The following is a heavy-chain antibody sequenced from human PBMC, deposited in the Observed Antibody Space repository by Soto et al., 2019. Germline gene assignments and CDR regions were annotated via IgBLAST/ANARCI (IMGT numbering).Heavy chain of an antibody. CDR2: INHSGST. CDR1: GGSFSGYY. V-gene: IGHV4-34*01. CDR3: ARDKITGLFDY. J-gene: IGHJ4*02. Sequence: SETLSLTCAVYGGSFSGYYWTWIRQPPGTGLEWIGEINHSGSTNYSPSLKSRVTISVDTAKNQFSLKLTSVTAADTAVYYCARDKITGLFDYWGQGTLVTVSS. D-gene: IGHD2-8*02.